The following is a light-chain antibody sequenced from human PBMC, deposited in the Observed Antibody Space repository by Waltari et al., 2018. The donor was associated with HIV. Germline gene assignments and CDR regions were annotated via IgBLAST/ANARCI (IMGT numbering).Light chain of an antibody. Sequence: DIQMTQSPSSLSASVGDRVTITCRASQSISSYLSWYQQKPGKAPNLLIYTASSLQRGVPSRFSGSGSGTDFTLTISSLQPEDFATYYCQQSYSTPKTFGQGTMVEIK. CDR1: QSISSY. CDR3: QQSYSTPKT. V-gene: IGKV1-39*01. CDR2: TAS. J-gene: IGKJ1*01.